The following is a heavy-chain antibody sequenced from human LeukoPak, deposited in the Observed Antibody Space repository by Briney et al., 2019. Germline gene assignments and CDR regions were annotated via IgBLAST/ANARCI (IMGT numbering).Heavy chain of an antibody. D-gene: IGHD3-3*01. Sequence: GGSLRLSCAASGFTFSSYAMSWVRQAPGKGLEWVSAISGSGGSTYYADSVKGRFTISRDNSKNTLYLQMNSLRAEDTAVYYCVKDPDDFWSGYYPFDYWGQGTLVTVSS. J-gene: IGHJ4*02. V-gene: IGHV3-23*01. CDR1: GFTFSSYA. CDR2: ISGSGGST. CDR3: VKDPDDFWSGYYPFDY.